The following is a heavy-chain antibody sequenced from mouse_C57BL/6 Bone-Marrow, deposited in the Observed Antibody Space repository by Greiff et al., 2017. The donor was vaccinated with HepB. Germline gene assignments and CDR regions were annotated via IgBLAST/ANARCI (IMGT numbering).Heavy chain of an antibody. CDR2: ISNLAYSI. D-gene: IGHD1-1*01. CDR1: GFTFSDYG. V-gene: IGHV5-15*01. Sequence: EVKLMESGGGLVQPGGSLKLSCAASGFTFSDYGMAWVRQAPRKGPEWVAFISNLAYSIYYADTVTGRFTISRENAKNTLYLEMSSLRSEDTAMYYCARRYYYGSSYFWYFDVWGTGTTVTVSS. CDR3: ARRYYYGSSYFWYFDV. J-gene: IGHJ1*03.